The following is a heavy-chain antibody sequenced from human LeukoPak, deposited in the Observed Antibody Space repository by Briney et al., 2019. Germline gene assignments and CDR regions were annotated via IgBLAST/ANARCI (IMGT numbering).Heavy chain of an antibody. CDR3: AKRYYYGSGFDP. D-gene: IGHD3-10*01. V-gene: IGHV3-23*01. J-gene: IGHJ5*02. CDR1: GFTFSSYA. Sequence: PGGSLRLSCAASGFTFSSYAMSWVRQAPGKGLEWVSAISGSGGSTYYADSVKGRFTISRDNSKNTLYLLMNSLRAEDTAVYYCAKRYYYGSGFDPWGQGTLVTVSS. CDR2: ISGSGGST.